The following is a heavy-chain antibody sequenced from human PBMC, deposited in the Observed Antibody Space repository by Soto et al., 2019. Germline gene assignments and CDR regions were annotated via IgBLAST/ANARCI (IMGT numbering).Heavy chain of an antibody. CDR2: INPQSLGT. J-gene: IGHJ6*02. V-gene: IGHV1-2*06. CDR1: GYTFTAYN. Sequence: QVQLMQSGAEVKKPGASVKVSCKSSGYTFTAYNIHWVRQAPGQSPEWLGRINPQSLGTHYSQNFKDRLSLTTARSINTAYMELWSLTSGDTALYYCARGVTTDCSTGVWPYHLHYAMDVGGQGTTVTVSS. CDR3: ARGVTTDCSTGVWPYHLHYAMDV. D-gene: IGHD1-26*01.